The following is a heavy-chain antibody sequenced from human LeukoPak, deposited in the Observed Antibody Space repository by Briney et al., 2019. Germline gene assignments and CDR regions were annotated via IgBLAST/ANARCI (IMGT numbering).Heavy chain of an antibody. V-gene: IGHV3-30-3*01. Sequence: GRSLRLSCAASGFTFSSYAMHWVRQAPGKGLEWVAVISYDGSNKYYADSVKGRFTISRDNSKNTLYLQMNSLRAEDTAVYYCASFPSYSSSWYPGPFDYWGQGTLVTVSS. D-gene: IGHD6-13*01. CDR2: ISYDGSNK. CDR3: ASFPSYSSSWYPGPFDY. J-gene: IGHJ4*02. CDR1: GFTFSSYA.